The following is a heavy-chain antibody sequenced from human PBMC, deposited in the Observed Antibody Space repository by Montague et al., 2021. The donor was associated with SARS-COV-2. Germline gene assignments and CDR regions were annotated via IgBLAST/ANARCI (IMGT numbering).Heavy chain of an antibody. CDR2: ISSDGGVN. CDR3: ARDSEQLPPGAFDI. J-gene: IGHJ3*02. CDR1: GFNFNSYP. D-gene: IGHD1/OR15-1a*01. V-gene: IGHV3-30*04. Sequence: FLRISCAASGFNFNSYPMHWVRQTPGKGLEWVAVISSDGGVNYSADSVKGRFTISRDNPKNTLFLEMHSLRAEDTAVYYCARDSEQLPPGAFDIWGQGTVVTVSS.